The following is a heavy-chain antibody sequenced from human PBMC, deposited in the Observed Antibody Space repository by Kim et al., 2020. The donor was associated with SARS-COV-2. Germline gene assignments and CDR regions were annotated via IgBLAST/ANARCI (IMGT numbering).Heavy chain of an antibody. J-gene: IGHJ4*02. CDR2: GDTP. Sequence: GDTPSYADPVTGRSTISRDNSKHALHLQMSSLRAEDTAIYYCANPRQPDYWGQGTLVTVSS. D-gene: IGHD6-13*01. V-gene: IGHV3-23*01. CDR3: ANPRQPDY.